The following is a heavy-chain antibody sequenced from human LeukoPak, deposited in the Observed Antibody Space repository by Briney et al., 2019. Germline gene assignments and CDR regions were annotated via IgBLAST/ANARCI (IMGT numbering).Heavy chain of an antibody. CDR3: AKGYGSTWTFDY. V-gene: IGHV3-11*04. CDR2: ISSTGSTT. J-gene: IGHJ4*02. Sequence: PGGSLRLSCAAPGITFSDYYMSWIRQVPGKGLKWLAYISSTGSTTNYADSVKGRFTISRDNTKKSLYLQMNSLGGEDTAVYYCAKGYGSTWTFDYWGQGILVTVSS. D-gene: IGHD6-13*01. CDR1: GITFSDYY.